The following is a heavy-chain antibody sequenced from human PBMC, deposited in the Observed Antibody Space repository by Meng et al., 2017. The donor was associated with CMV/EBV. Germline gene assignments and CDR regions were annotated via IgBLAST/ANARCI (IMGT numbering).Heavy chain of an antibody. D-gene: IGHD3-10*02. CDR1: GFTFSSYS. Sequence: GESLKISCAASGFTFSSYSMNWVRQAPGKGLEWVSSISSSSSYTYYADSVKGRFTISRDNAKNSLYLQMNSLRAEDTAVYYCARAMLADAFDIWGQGTMVTVSS. V-gene: IGHV3-21*01. CDR3: ARAMLADAFDI. J-gene: IGHJ3*02. CDR2: ISSSSSYT.